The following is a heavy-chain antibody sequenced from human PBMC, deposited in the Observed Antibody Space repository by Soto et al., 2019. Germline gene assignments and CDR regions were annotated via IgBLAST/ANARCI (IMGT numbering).Heavy chain of an antibody. CDR3: ARGNWNYVYYYYYGMDV. D-gene: IGHD1-7*01. CDR2: INAGNGNT. V-gene: IGHV1-3*01. Sequence: VSCKASGYTFTSYAMHWVRQAPGQRLEWMGWINAGNGNTKYSQKFQGRVTITRDTSASTAYMELSSLRSEDTAVYYCARGNWNYVYYYYYGMDVWGQGTTVTVSS. J-gene: IGHJ6*02. CDR1: GYTFTSYA.